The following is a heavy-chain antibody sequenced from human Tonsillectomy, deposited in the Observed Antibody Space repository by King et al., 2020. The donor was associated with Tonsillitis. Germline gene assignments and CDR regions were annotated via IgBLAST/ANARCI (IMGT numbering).Heavy chain of an antibody. CDR3: RFYFRRWLVDGGVDYYYGMDV. CDR2: IIPIFGTA. D-gene: IGHD6-19*01. J-gene: IGHJ6*02. Sequence: QLVQSGAEVKKPGSSVKVSCKASGGTFSSYAISWVRQAPGQGLEWMGGIIPIFGTANYAQKFQGRVTITADESTSTAYMELSSLRSEDTAVYYCRFYFRRWLVDGGVDYYYGMDVWGQGTTVTVSS. CDR1: GGTFSSYA. V-gene: IGHV1-69*12.